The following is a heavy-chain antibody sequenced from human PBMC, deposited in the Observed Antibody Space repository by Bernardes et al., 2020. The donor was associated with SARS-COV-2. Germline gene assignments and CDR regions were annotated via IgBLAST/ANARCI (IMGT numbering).Heavy chain of an antibody. J-gene: IGHJ4*02. CDR3: AKDIFRWTFDG. CDR1: GFTFSGNA. Sequence: GGSLRLSCVASGFTFSGNAMGWVRQAPGKALEWVSCIGSDGYTHYADSVKGRLTISRDNSRNTLPLQMNSLRAEDTAVYYCAKDIFRWTFDGWGQGTQVSVSS. CDR2: IGSDGYT. D-gene: IGHD3-9*01. V-gene: IGHV3-23*01.